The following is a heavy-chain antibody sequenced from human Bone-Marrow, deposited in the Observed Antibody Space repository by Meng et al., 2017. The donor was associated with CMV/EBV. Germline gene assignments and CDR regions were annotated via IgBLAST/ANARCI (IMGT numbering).Heavy chain of an antibody. Sequence: SVKVSCKASGGTFSSYAISWVRQAPGQGLEWMGGIIPIFGTANYAQKFQGRVTITTDESTSTAYMELSSLRSEDTAVYYCARELSVITIFGVPDRGAWFDPWGQGNRVNGAS. J-gene: IGHJ5*02. CDR2: IIPIFGTA. CDR3: ARELSVITIFGVPDRGAWFDP. D-gene: IGHD3-3*01. CDR1: GGTFSSYA. V-gene: IGHV1-69*05.